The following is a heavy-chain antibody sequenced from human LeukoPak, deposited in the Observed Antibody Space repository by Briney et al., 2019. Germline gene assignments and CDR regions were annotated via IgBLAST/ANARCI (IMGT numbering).Heavy chain of an antibody. Sequence: SETLSLTCTVSSGSISSSNYYWSWIRQPAGKGLEWIGRISTIGITNYNPSLNSRVTISIDTSKNQFSLKLSSVTAADTAVYYCARVTDSRGYYYSDDAFDIWGQGTMVTVSS. D-gene: IGHD3-22*01. CDR3: ARVTDSRGYYYSDDAFDI. J-gene: IGHJ3*02. V-gene: IGHV4-61*02. CDR1: SGSISSSNYY. CDR2: ISTIGIT.